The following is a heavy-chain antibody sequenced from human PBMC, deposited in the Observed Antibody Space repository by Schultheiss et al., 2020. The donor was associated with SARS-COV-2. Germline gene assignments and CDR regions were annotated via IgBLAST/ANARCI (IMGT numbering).Heavy chain of an antibody. D-gene: IGHD6-13*01. Sequence: GGSLRLSCATSGFKFRNYGMNWVRQAPGKGLEWVSSIRSSSTIYYADSVKGRFTISRDNAKNSLYLQMNSLRAEDTAVYYCAGDRGLYSSSRLNWFDPWGQGTLVTVSS. V-gene: IGHV3-69-1*01. J-gene: IGHJ5*02. CDR1: GFKFRNYG. CDR3: AGDRGLYSSSRLNWFDP. CDR2: IRSSSTI.